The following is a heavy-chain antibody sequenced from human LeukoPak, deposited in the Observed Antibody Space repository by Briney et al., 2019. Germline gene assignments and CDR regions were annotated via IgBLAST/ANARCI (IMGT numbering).Heavy chain of an antibody. Sequence: SETLSLTCAVYGGSFSGYYWSWIRQPPGKGLEWIGEINHSGSTNYNPSLKSRVTISVDTSKNQFSLKLSSVTAADTAVYYCARTGAYGGNKSGMDVWGKGTTVTVSS. CDR1: GGSFSGYY. J-gene: IGHJ6*04. CDR2: INHSGST. V-gene: IGHV4-34*01. CDR3: ARTGAYGGNKSGMDV. D-gene: IGHD4/OR15-4a*01.